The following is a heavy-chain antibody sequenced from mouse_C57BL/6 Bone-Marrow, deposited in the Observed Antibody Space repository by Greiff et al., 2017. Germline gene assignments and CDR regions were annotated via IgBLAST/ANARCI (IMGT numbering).Heavy chain of an antibody. Sequence: VKLVESGPGLVQPSQSLSITCTVSGFSLTSYGVHWVRQSPGKGLEWLGVRWSGGSTDYNAAFISRLSISKDNSKSQVFFKMNSLQADDTAIYYCARNTYYSNSLYAMDYWGQGTSVTVSS. CDR1: GFSLTSYG. CDR2: RWSGGST. CDR3: ARNTYYSNSLYAMDY. D-gene: IGHD2-5*01. V-gene: IGHV2-2*01. J-gene: IGHJ4*01.